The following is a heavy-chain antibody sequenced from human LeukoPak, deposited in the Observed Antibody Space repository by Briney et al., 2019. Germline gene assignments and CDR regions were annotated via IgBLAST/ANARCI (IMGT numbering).Heavy chain of an antibody. CDR2: INHSGST. D-gene: IGHD6-6*01. J-gene: IGHJ5*02. CDR3: ARWASIAARRWFDP. Sequence: KPSETLSLTCAVYGGSFSGYYWSWIRQPPGKGLEWIGEINHSGSTNYNPSLKSRVTISVDTSKNQFSLKLSSVTAADTAVYYCARWASIAARRWFDPWGQGTLVTVSS. V-gene: IGHV4-34*01. CDR1: GGSFSGYY.